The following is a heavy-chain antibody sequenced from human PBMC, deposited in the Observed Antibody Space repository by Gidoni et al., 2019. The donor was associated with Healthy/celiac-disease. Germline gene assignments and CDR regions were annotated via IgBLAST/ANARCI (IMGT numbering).Heavy chain of an antibody. Sequence: EVQLLESGGGLVQPGGSLRLSCAAPGCTFSSYAMSWVRQAPGKGLEWASAISGSGGSTYYADSVKGRFTISRDNSKNTLYLQMNSLRAEDTAVYYCAKDFDYDSSAVSWGQGTMVTVSS. CDR3: AKDFDYDSSAVS. D-gene: IGHD3-22*01. CDR2: ISGSGGST. J-gene: IGHJ3*01. CDR1: GCTFSSYA. V-gene: IGHV3-23*01.